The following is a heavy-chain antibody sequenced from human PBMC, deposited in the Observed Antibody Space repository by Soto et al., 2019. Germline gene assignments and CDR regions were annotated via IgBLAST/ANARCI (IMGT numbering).Heavy chain of an antibody. D-gene: IGHD2-21*01. CDR1: GFTFSSYS. V-gene: IGHV3-21*01. Sequence: GGSLRLSCAASGFTFSSYSMNWVRQAPGKGLEWVSSISSSSSYIYYADSVKGRFTISRDNAKNSLYLQMNSLRAEDTAVYYWSRAPAGDWPLLYYFDYWGQGTLVTVSS. CDR3: SRAPAGDWPLLYYFDY. CDR2: ISSSSSYI. J-gene: IGHJ4*02.